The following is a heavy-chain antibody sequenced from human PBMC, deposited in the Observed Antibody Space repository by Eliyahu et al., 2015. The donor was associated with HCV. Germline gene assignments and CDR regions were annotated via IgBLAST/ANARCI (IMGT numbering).Heavy chain of an antibody. Sequence: QVQLQESGPGLVKPSETLSLTCTVXGGSIDXSGQFWGWIRQPPGRGLEWIGGLGFGANTSHTPSLKSRITISGDTSRNEFSLRLRSVTAADTAVYYCARMYSGLDYWGQGMPVTVSS. CDR2: LGFGANT. CDR3: ARMYSGLDY. J-gene: IGHJ4*02. D-gene: IGHD2-21*01. CDR1: GGSIDXSGQF. V-gene: IGHV4-39*01.